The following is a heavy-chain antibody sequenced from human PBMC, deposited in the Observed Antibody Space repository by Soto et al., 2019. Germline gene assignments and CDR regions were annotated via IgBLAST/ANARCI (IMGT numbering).Heavy chain of an antibody. CDR2: IYHSGST. J-gene: IGHJ6*02. D-gene: IGHD3-10*01. CDR3: ARASITMVRGVIRPCGMDV. CDR1: GGSISSGGYS. Sequence: SETLSLTCAVSGGSISSGGYSWSWIRQPPGKGLEWIGYIYHSGSTYYNPSLKSRVTISVDRSKNQFSLKLSSVTAADTAVYYCARASITMVRGVIRPCGMDVWGQGTTVTVSS. V-gene: IGHV4-30-2*01.